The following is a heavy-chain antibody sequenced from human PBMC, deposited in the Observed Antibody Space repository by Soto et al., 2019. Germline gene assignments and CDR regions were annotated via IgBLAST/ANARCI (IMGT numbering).Heavy chain of an antibody. CDR3: AKDQRTYYYGSGSPYPFEP. J-gene: IGHJ5*02. CDR1: GFTFSSYG. Sequence: GGSLRLSCAASGFTFSSYGMHWVRQAPGKGLEWVAVISYDGSNKYYADSVKGRFTISRDNSKNTLYLQMNSLRAEDTAVYYCAKDQRTYYYGSGSPYPFEPWGQGTLVTLSS. V-gene: IGHV3-30*18. D-gene: IGHD3-10*01. CDR2: ISYDGSNK.